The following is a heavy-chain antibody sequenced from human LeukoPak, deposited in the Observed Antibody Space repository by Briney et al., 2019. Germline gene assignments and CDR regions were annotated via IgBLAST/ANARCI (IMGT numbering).Heavy chain of an antibody. V-gene: IGHV3-23*01. D-gene: IGHD3-9*01. CDR1: GFTFSSYA. J-gene: IGHJ4*02. CDR2: ISGSGGST. CDR3: AKLGTYYDILTGYYRPSFFDY. Sequence: PGGSLRLSCAASGFTFSSYAMSWVRQAPGKGLEWVSAISGSGGSTYYADSVKGRFTISRDNSKNTLYLQMNSLRAEDTAVYYCAKLGTYYDILTGYYRPSFFDYWGQGTLVTVSS.